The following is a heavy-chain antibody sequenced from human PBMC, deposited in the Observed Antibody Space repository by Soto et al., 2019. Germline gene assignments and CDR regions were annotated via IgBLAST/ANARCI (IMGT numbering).Heavy chain of an antibody. Sequence: PGGSLRLSCTTSGFTFTNYWMAWVRQAPGKGLEWVSVIYSGGTIYYSDSVKGRFTISRDSSRNTLFLQMNSLRAEDTAVYYCARSIGYSYGLDYWGQGTLVTVSS. CDR3: ARSIGYSYGLDY. CDR1: GFTFTNYW. CDR2: IYSGGTI. V-gene: IGHV3-53*01. J-gene: IGHJ4*02. D-gene: IGHD5-18*01.